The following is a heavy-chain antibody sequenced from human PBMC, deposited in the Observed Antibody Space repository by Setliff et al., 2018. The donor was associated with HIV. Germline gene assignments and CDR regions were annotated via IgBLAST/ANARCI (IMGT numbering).Heavy chain of an antibody. CDR3: AKNPFSSRWSPLDS. Sequence: GALRLSCAASGFTFSNSGMHWVRQAPGKGLEWVTFIRYDESDKDYADSVKGRFTISRDNSKNTLYLQMNRLRSEDTAVYYCAKNPFSSRWSPLDSWGQGTLVTVS. CDR1: GFTFSNSG. J-gene: IGHJ4*02. V-gene: IGHV3-30*02. D-gene: IGHD6-13*01. CDR2: IRYDESDK.